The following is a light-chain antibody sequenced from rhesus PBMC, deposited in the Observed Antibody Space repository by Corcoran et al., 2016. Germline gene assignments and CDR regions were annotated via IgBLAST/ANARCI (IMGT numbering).Light chain of an antibody. CDR2: EVS. CDR3: SSYAGSNNDV. Sequence: QAALTQPPSVYGSPGHSVTISCPGTSNDIGGYNYASWYQQHPGTAPKLMIYEVSKRPSGVSDRFSGSKSGNTASLTISGLQAEDEADYYCSSYAGSNNDVFGSGTKLTVL. J-gene: IGLJ6*01. V-gene: IGLV2-32*02. CDR1: SNDIGGYNY.